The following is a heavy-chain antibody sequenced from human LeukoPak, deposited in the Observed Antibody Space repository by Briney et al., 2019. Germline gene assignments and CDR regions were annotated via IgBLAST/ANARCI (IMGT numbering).Heavy chain of an antibody. V-gene: IGHV4-39*01. J-gene: IGHJ3*02. D-gene: IGHD2-15*01. CDR3: ARQVRFCSGGNGYHYLDI. CDR2: IYYSGST. Sequence: SETLSLTCTVSGGSISSSSYYWGWIRQPPGKGLEWIGSIYYSGSTYYNPSLKSRVTISVDTSKNQFSLKLSSVTAADTAVYYCARQVRFCSGGNGYHYLDIWGQGTMVTVSS. CDR1: GGSISSSSYY.